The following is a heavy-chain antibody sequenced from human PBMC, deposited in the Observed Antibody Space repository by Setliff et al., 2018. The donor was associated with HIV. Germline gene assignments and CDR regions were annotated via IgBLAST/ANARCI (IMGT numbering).Heavy chain of an antibody. D-gene: IGHD2-8*01. V-gene: IGHV1-18*01. CDR2: IDSNNGNR. CDR3: VRLTADRTNYYYYMDV. J-gene: IGHJ6*03. Sequence: ASVKVSCKASGYSLSTYAISWVRQAPGQGLEWMGWIDSNNGNRNFARKFRGSVTMTTDISTNTAYMEVRSLSFDDTAVYYCVRLTADRTNYYYYMDVWGKGTTVTVSS. CDR1: GYSLSTYA.